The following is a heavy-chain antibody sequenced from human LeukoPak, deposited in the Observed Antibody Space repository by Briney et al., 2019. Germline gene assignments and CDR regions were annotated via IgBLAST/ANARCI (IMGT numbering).Heavy chain of an antibody. J-gene: IGHJ4*02. CDR3: ARVEYGSSGYYYVFAY. D-gene: IGHD3-22*01. CDR1: GFSIRNGYY. Sequence: PSETLSLTCTAPGFSIRNGYYWGWIRQPPGKGLEWIGSIHHSGSTYYNPSLKSRVTISVNTSKNQFSLKLSSVTAADTAVYYCARVEYGSSGYYYVFAYWGQGILVTVSS. CDR2: IHHSGST. V-gene: IGHV4-38-2*02.